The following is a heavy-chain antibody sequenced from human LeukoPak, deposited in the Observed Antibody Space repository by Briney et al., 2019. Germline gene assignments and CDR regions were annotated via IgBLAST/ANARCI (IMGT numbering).Heavy chain of an antibody. V-gene: IGHV3-11*04. Sequence: GGSLRLPCAASGFTFNDFYMSWIRQAPGKGLEWVSYISNTASAIYYADSVKGRFTISRDNAKNSLYLQMNSLRAEDTAVYYCAELGITMIGGVWGKGTTVTISS. J-gene: IGHJ6*04. CDR1: GFTFNDFY. D-gene: IGHD3-10*02. CDR2: ISNTASAI. CDR3: AELGITMIGGV.